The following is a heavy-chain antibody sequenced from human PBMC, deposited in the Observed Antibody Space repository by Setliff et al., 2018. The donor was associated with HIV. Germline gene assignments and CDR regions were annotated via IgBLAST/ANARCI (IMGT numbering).Heavy chain of an antibody. V-gene: IGHV2-5*02. CDR1: GFSLTTSGVG. Sequence: GSGPTLVNPTQTLTLACTFSGFSLTTSGVGVGWIRQPPGKALEWLALIFWDDDERYSPSLKSRLTITKDTSKNQVVLTMTNMDPVDTATYYCARRHVPRDYFDYWGQGTLVTAPQ. CDR3: ARRHVPRDYFDY. CDR2: IFWDDDE. J-gene: IGHJ4*02.